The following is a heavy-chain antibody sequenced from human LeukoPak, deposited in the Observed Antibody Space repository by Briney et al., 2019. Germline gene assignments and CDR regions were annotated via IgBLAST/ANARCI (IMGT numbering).Heavy chain of an antibody. CDR3: ASVRRGFGESSKYYAYYMGV. V-gene: IGHV4-39*01. D-gene: IGHD3-10*01. CDR1: GGSISSSAYY. Sequence: SETLSLTCTVSGGSISSSAYYWGWIRQPPGKGLEWIGNIYYSGSTYYNPSLKSRVNISLDTSKNQFSLKLSSVTAADTAVYYCASVRRGFGESSKYYAYYMGVWGKGTTVTISS. CDR2: IYYSGST. J-gene: IGHJ6*03.